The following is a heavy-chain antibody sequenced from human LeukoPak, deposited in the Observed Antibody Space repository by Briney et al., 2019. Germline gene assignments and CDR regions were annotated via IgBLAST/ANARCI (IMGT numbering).Heavy chain of an antibody. CDR2: IYYSGST. J-gene: IGHJ4*02. D-gene: IGHD6-19*01. CDR1: GFTFSSYE. CDR3: ARGGLYSSGWSLGY. V-gene: IGHV4-59*01. Sequence: LRLSCAASGFTFSSYEMNWVRQAPGKGLEWIGYIYYSGSTNYNPSLKSRVTISVDTSKNQFSLKLSSVTAADTAVYYCARGGLYSSGWSLGYWGQGTLVTVSS.